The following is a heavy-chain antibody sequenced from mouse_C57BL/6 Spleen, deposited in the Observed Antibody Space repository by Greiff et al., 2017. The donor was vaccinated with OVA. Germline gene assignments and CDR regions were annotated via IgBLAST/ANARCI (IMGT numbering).Heavy chain of an antibody. V-gene: IGHV1-22*01. CDR2: INPNNGGT. D-gene: IGHD2-4*01. Sequence: EVQLVESGPELVKPGASVKMSCKASGYTFTDYNMHWVKQSHGKSLEWIGYINPNNGGTSYNQKFKGKATLTVNKSSSTAYMELRSLTSEDFAVYYCARGGLRHYFDYWGQGTTLTVSS. CDR3: ARGGLRHYFDY. CDR1: GYTFTDYN. J-gene: IGHJ2*01.